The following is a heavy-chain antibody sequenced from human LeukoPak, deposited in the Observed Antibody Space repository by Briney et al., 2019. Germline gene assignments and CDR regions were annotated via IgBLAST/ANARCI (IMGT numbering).Heavy chain of an antibody. J-gene: IGHJ6*02. CDR3: ARDRGVIYTEYGMDV. V-gene: IGHV3-53*01. CDR1: GFTVSSNY. D-gene: IGHD3-10*01. CDR2: IYSGGST. Sequence: GGSLRLSCAASGFTVSSNYMSWVRQAPGKGLEWVSVIYSGGSTYYADSVKGRFTISRDNSKNTLYLQMNSLRAEDTAVYYCARDRGVIYTEYGMDVWGQGTTVTVSS.